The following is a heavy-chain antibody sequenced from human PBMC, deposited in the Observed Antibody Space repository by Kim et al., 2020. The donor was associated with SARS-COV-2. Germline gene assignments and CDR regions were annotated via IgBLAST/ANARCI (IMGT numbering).Heavy chain of an antibody. J-gene: IGHJ4*02. CDR2: INSDGTTT. D-gene: IGHD6-19*01. CDR3: ARRAYTSGWWYFDY. CDR1: GFTFSSYW. Sequence: GGSLRLSCAASGFTFSSYWMHWVRQAPGKGLVWVSRINSDGTTTSYGDPVKGRFTLSRDNAKNMLYLQMNSLRAEDTAVYYCARRAYTSGWWYFDYWGQG. V-gene: IGHV3-74*01.